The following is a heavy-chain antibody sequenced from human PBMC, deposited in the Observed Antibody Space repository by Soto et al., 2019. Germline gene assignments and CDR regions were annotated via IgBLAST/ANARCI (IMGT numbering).Heavy chain of an antibody. Sequence: SETLSLTCAVYGGSFIGYYWSWILQSPWKGLEWIGEINHSGSTNYNPSLESRVTISVDTSKNQFSLKLSSVTAADTAVYYCAGEGTWSGYHYDGLAFWGQGTTVTVS. CDR1: GGSFIGYY. CDR2: INHSGST. V-gene: IGHV4-34*01. D-gene: IGHD1-1*01. J-gene: IGHJ6*02. CDR3: AGEGTWSGYHYDGLAF.